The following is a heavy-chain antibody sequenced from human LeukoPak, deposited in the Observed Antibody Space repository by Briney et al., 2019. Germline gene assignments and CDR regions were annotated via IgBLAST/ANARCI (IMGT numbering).Heavy chain of an antibody. V-gene: IGHV1-18*01. D-gene: IGHD3-22*01. CDR3: ARDQTYYYDSSRDAFDI. CDR2: ISAYNGNT. J-gene: IGHJ3*02. Sequence: ASVKVSCKASGYTFTSYGISWVRQAPGQGLEWMGWISAYNGNTNYAQKLQGRVTMTTDTSTSTAYMELRSLRSDDTAVYYCARDQTYYYDSSRDAFDIWGQGTMVTVSS. CDR1: GYTFTSYG.